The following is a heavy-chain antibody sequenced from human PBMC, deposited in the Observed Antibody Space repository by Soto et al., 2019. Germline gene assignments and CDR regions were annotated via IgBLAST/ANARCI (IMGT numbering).Heavy chain of an antibody. D-gene: IGHD5-18*01. CDR3: ARARRGYSYGYGA. V-gene: IGHV4-31*03. CDR2: IYYSGST. Sequence: QVQLQESGPGLVKPSQTLSLTCTVSGGSISSGGYYWSWIRQHPGKGLEWIGYIYYSGSTYYNPSXXXRXXISVDTSKNQFSLKLSSVTAADTAVYYCARARRGYSYGYGAWGQGTLVTVSS. CDR1: GGSISSGGYY. J-gene: IGHJ5*02.